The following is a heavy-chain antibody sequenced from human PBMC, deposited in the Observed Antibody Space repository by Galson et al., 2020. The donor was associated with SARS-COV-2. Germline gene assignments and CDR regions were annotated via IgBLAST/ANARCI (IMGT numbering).Heavy chain of an antibody. Sequence: SETLSLTCAVYGGSFSGYYWSWIRQPPGKGLEWIGEINHSGSTTYNPSLKSRVTISVDTSKNQFSLKLSSVTAADTAVYYCARGLAAASYYYGMDVWGQGTTVTVSS. CDR1: GGSFSGYY. CDR2: INHSGST. J-gene: IGHJ6*02. V-gene: IGHV4-34*01. D-gene: IGHD6-13*01. CDR3: ARGLAAASYYYGMDV.